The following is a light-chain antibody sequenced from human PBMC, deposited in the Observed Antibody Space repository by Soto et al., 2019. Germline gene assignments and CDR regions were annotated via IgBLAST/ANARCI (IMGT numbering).Light chain of an antibody. J-gene: IGKJ2*01. CDR3: QQYNNWPYT. CDR2: GAS. V-gene: IGKV3-15*01. Sequence: EIVMTQSPATLSVSPGERATLSCRASQSVSSNLAWYQQKPGQAPRLLIYGASTSATGIPARFSGSGYGTEFTLTISSLQSEDFAVYYCQQYNNWPYTFGQGTKLEIK. CDR1: QSVSSN.